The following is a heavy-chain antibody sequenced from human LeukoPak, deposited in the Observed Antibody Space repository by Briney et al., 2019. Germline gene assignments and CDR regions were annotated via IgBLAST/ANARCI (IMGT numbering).Heavy chain of an antibody. V-gene: IGHV3-7*03. D-gene: IGHD2-2*01. CDR1: GFTFSSYW. Sequence: GGSLRLSCAAAGFTFSSYWMSWVRQAPGKGLEWVANIKQEGSEKYYVASVKGRFTISRDNAKNSLYLQMNSLRAEDTAVYYCARLYTSGYCSSTSCYEKFFDYWGQGTLVTVSS. CDR3: ARLYTSGYCSSTSCYEKFFDY. CDR2: IKQEGSEK. J-gene: IGHJ4*02.